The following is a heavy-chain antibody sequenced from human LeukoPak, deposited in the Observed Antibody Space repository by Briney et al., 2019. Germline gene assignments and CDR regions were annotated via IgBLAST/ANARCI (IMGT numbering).Heavy chain of an antibody. V-gene: IGHV1-69*06. CDR3: ARDYDSSGYQDAFDI. Sequence: SVKVSCKASGGTFSSYAISWVRQAPGQGLERMGGIIPIFGTANYAQKFQGRVTITADKSTSTAYMELSSLRSEDTAVYYCARDYDSSGYQDAFDIWGQGTMVTVSS. J-gene: IGHJ3*02. CDR2: IIPIFGTA. CDR1: GGTFSSYA. D-gene: IGHD3-22*01.